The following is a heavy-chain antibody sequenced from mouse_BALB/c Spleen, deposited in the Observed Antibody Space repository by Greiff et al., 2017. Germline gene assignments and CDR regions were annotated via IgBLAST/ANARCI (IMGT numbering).Heavy chain of an antibody. J-gene: IGHJ1*01. V-gene: IGHV5-9-4*01. D-gene: IGHD1-2*01. CDR2: ISSGGSYT. CDR3: ASITTASYWYFDV. Sequence: EVQRVESGGGLVKPGGSLKLSCAASGFTFSSYAMSWVRQSPEKRLEWVAEISSGGSYTYYPDTVTGRFTISRDNAKNTLYLEMSSLRSEDTAMYYCASITTASYWYFDVWGAGTTVTVSS. CDR1: GFTFSSYA.